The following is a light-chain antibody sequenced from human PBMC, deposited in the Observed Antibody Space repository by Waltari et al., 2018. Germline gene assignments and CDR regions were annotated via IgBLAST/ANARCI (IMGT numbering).Light chain of an antibody. CDR1: GSDIGSFNY. V-gene: IGLV2-14*03. CDR3: SSYRHSNDVV. CDR2: DVT. J-gene: IGLJ2*01. Sequence: QSALTQPASVSGSPGQSLTISCAGTGSDIGSFNYVSWYQQQPGKAPRLIIYDVTFRPSGVSDRFSASKSGSTASLTISGLQAEDEGHYYCSSYRHSNDVVFGGGTKVTVL.